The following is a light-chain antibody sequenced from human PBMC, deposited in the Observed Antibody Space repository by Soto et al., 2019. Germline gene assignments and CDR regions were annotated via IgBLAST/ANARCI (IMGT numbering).Light chain of an antibody. V-gene: IGKV3-11*01. CDR3: QQRSNWLPIT. CDR2: DAS. Sequence: EIVLTQSPATLSLSPGERATLSCRASQSVSSYLAWYQQKPGQAPRLLIYDASIRATGIPPRFSRSGSGTDFTLTISSLEPEDFAVYYCQQRSNWLPITVGQGTRLEIK. CDR1: QSVSSY. J-gene: IGKJ5*01.